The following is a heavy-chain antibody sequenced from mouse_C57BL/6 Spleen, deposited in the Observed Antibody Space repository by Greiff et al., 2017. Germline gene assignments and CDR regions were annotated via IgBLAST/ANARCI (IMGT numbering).Heavy chain of an antibody. D-gene: IGHD2-5*01. CDR1: GFTFSSYA. J-gene: IGHJ2*01. Sequence: EVHLVESGEGLVKPGGSLKLSCAASGFTFSSYAMSWVRQTPEKRLEWVAYISSGGDYIYYADTVKGRFTISRDNARNTLYLQMSSLKSEDTAMYYCTRESNYPYYFDYWGQGTTLTVSS. CDR3: TRESNYPYYFDY. V-gene: IGHV5-9-1*02. CDR2: ISSGGDYI.